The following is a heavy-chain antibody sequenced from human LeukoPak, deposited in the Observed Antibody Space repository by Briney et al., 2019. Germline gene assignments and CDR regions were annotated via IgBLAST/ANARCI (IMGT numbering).Heavy chain of an antibody. J-gene: IGHJ4*02. CDR2: ISVYSGHT. Sequence: GASVKVSCKASGYTFTDFAMSWVRQAPGQGLEWMGKISVYSGHTNSVQKFQGRVTMTRDTSTGTAYMELMSLRPDDTAVYFCARNGDPGPYYFDFWGQGTLVTVSS. V-gene: IGHV1-18*01. CDR1: GYTFTDFA. D-gene: IGHD2-21*02. CDR3: ARNGDPGPYYFDF.